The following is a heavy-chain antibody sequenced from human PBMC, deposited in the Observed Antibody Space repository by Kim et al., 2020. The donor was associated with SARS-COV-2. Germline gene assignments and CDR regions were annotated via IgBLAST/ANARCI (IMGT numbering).Heavy chain of an antibody. CDR3: AKDTASGTYGSGSYHFDY. CDR1: GFTFDDYA. CDR2: ISWNSGSI. J-gene: IGHJ4*02. Sequence: GGSLRLSCAASGFTFDDYAMHWVRQAPGKGLEWVSGISWNSGSIGYADSVKGRFTISRDNAKNSLYLQMNSLRAEDTALYYCAKDTASGTYGSGSYHFDYWGQGTLVTVSS. D-gene: IGHD3-10*01. V-gene: IGHV3-9*01.